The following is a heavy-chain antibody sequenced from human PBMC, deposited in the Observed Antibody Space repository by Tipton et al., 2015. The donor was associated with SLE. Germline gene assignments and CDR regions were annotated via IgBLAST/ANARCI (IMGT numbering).Heavy chain of an antibody. CDR2: ISWNSGII. CDR1: GFTFDDYA. CDR3: AKDYASHLGYCSGPTCYVDF. D-gene: IGHD2-15*01. V-gene: IGHV3-9*01. J-gene: IGHJ4*02. Sequence: QLVQSGGGLVQPGRSLRLSCAASGFTFDDYAMHWVRQAPGKGLEWVSSISWNSGIIDYADSVKGRFTISRDDAKNSLYLQMNSLRAEDTALYYCAKDYASHLGYCSGPTCYVDFWGQGTLVTVSS.